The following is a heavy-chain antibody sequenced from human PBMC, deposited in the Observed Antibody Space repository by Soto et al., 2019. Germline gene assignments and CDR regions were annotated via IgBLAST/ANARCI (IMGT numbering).Heavy chain of an antibody. Sequence: QVQLQESGPGLVKPSQTLSLTCTVSGGSISSGGYYWSWIRQHPGKGLEWIGYIYYSGSTYYNPSLKSRVTISVDTSKYQFSLKLSSVTAADTAVYYCARDYGSGDYYYGMDVWGQGTTVTVSS. V-gene: IGHV4-31*03. D-gene: IGHD3-10*01. CDR1: GGSISSGGYY. CDR2: IYYSGST. J-gene: IGHJ6*02. CDR3: ARDYGSGDYYYGMDV.